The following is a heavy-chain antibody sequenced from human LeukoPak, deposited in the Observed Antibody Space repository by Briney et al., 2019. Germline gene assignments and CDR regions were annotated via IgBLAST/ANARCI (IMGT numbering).Heavy chain of an antibody. J-gene: IGHJ6*02. Sequence: SQTLSLTCTVSGGSISSGGYYWSWIRQHPGKGLEWIGYIYYSGSTYYNPSLKSRVTISVDTSKNQFSLKLSSVTAADTAVYYCATTASRYYGMDVWGQGTTVTVSS. CDR2: IYYSGST. CDR3: ATTASRYYGMDV. CDR1: GGSISSGGYY. D-gene: IGHD1-20*01. V-gene: IGHV4-31*03.